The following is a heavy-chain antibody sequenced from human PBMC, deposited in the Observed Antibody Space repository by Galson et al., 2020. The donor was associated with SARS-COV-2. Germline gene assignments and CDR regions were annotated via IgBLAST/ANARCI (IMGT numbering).Heavy chain of an antibody. CDR2: IYDSGVT. CDR1: GTVTDCSRSSSY. V-gene: IGHV4-59*01. Sequence: NPSETLSLTCTVSGTVTDCSRSSSYWTRIRQPPGKGLQRFSYIYDSGVTNYNPSLTSRVTISVDTSRNQFSLRLIPVTAADTAVYYCAKGHDVGLDSWGPGTLVTVSS. CDR3: AKGHDVGLDS. J-gene: IGHJ4*02.